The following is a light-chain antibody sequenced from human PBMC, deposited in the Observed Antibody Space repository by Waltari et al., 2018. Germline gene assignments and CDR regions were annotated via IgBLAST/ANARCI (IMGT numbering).Light chain of an antibody. CDR2: LNSDGSP. V-gene: IGLV4-69*01. Sequence: LVLTQSPSASASLGASCKPTCTLRSGHSSYAIAWHQQQPEKGPRYLMKLNSDGSPSKGDGLPDRFSGSSSGAERYLTISSLQAEDEADYYCQTWGTGIWVFGGGTKLTVL. J-gene: IGLJ3*02. CDR1: SGHSSYA. CDR3: QTWGTGIWV.